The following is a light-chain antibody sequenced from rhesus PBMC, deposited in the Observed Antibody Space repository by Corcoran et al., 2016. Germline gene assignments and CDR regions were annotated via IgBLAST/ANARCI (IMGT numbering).Light chain of an antibody. CDR2: GAS. Sequence: QVILTQSPATLSLSPGERATLSCRASQSVSDYLAWYQQKPWQAPRLLIYGASSRATGVPDRFSGSGSGTDFTLTISSLGPEDVGVYHCYQHTSGYSFGLGTKVEIK. J-gene: IGKJ2*01. CDR1: QSVSDY. V-gene: IGKV3-10*01. CDR3: YQHTSGYS.